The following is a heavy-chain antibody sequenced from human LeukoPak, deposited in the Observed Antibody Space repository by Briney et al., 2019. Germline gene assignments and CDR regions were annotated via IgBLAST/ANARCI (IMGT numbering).Heavy chain of an antibody. J-gene: IGHJ4*02. Sequence: SETLSLTYSVSDGSINSYYWNWIRQPPGKGLEWIGYIYYSGSTNYNPSLKSRVTISVDTSKNQFSLKLSSVTAADTAVYYCARVEFGSGSTYFDYWGQGTLVTVSS. V-gene: IGHV4-59*01. CDR3: ARVEFGSGSTYFDY. CDR1: DGSINSYY. CDR2: IYYSGST. D-gene: IGHD3-10*01.